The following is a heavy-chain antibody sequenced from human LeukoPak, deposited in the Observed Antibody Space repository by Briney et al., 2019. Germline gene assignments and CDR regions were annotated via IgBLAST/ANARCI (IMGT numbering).Heavy chain of an antibody. CDR2: INPNSGGT. D-gene: IGHD3-22*01. Sequence: ASVKVSCKASGYTFTGYYMHWVRQAPGQGLEWMGWINPNSGGTNYAQKFQGRVTMTRDTSISTAYMELSRLRSDDTAVYYCASKYYYDSPQSYYYYGMDVWGQGTTVTVSS. CDR1: GYTFTGYY. CDR3: ASKYYYDSPQSYYYYGMDV. J-gene: IGHJ6*02. V-gene: IGHV1-2*02.